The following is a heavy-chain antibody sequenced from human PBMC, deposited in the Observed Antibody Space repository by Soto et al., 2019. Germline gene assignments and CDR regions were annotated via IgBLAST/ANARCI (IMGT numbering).Heavy chain of an antibody. CDR1: GWSFSGYY. CDR2: INHSGST. CDR3: AIVVDYGGNSFDY. J-gene: IGHJ4*02. Sequence: QVQLQQWGAGLLKPSETLSLTCAVYGWSFSGYYWSWIRQPPGKGLAWIGEINHSGSTNYNPSLKSRVTISVDTSNSQCSLKLSSVTAADTAVYYCAIVVDYGGNSFDYWVQGTLVTVSS. D-gene: IGHD4-17*01. V-gene: IGHV4-34*01.